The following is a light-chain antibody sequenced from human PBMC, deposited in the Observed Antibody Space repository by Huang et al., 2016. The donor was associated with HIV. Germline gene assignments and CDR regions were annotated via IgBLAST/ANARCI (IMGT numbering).Light chain of an antibody. V-gene: IGKV2-28*01. J-gene: IGKJ1*01. CDR1: QTLLHSKGYNY. Sequence: DIVMTQSPLSLPVTPGEPASISCRSSQTLLHSKGYNYLDWYLQKPGKSPQLLLYLGYNRAPGVPHWFNGSGSGTDFTLKNSRVEAEDVWVYYCMQALQSPRTFGQGTKVEVK. CDR3: MQALQSPRT. CDR2: LGY.